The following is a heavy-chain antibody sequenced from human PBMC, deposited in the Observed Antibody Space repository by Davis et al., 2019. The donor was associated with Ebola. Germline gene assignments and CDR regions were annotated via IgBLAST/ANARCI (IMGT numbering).Heavy chain of an antibody. CDR3: ARDPECSRSSCSFDP. J-gene: IGHJ5*02. Sequence: ASVKVSCKASGYTFTTYGFSWVRQAPGQGLEWMGWISPYNGKTYYTQKFQGRVTMTTDTSTNTAYLELRSLRSDDTAVYYCARDPECSRSSCSFDPWGQGTLVTVSS. D-gene: IGHD2-2*01. CDR1: GYTFTTYG. CDR2: ISPYNGKT. V-gene: IGHV1-18*04.